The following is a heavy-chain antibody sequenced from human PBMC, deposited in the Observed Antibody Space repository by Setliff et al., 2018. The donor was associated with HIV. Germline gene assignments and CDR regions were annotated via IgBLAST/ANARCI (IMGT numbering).Heavy chain of an antibody. CDR1: GGSISSSGYY. J-gene: IGHJ4*02. Sequence: SETLSLTCTVSGGSISSSGYYWGWIRQPPGKGLEWIGTIYYSESTYYNPSLKSLVTISVDTSKNQFSLKLSSVTAADTAVYYCAGFRLISSWYFYWGQGTLVTVSS. CDR3: AGFRLISSWYFY. D-gene: IGHD6-13*01. CDR2: IYYSEST. V-gene: IGHV4-39*01.